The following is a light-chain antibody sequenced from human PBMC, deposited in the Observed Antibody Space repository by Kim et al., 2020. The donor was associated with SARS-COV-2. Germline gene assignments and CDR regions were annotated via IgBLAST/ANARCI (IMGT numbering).Light chain of an antibody. CDR3: CSYAGSYTL. Sequence: PGQSVTTACTGTSSDVGGYNYVSWYQQHPGKAPKLMMYDVSKRPSGVPDRFSGSKSGNTASLTISGLQAEDEADYYCCSYAGSYTLFGGGTQLTVL. CDR2: DVS. J-gene: IGLJ2*01. CDR1: SSDVGGYNY. V-gene: IGLV2-11*01.